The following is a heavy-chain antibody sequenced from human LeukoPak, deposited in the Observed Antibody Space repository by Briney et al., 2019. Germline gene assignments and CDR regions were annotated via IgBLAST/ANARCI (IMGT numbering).Heavy chain of an antibody. Sequence: SQTLSLTCTVSGGSISSGDYYWSWIRQPPGKGLEWIGYIYYSGSTYYNPSLKSRVTISVDMSKNQFSLKLSSVTSADTAVYYCASRSSSSIDYWGQGTLVTVSS. J-gene: IGHJ4*02. CDR1: GGSISSGDYY. CDR3: ASRSSSSIDY. D-gene: IGHD2-2*01. CDR2: IYYSGST. V-gene: IGHV4-30-4*08.